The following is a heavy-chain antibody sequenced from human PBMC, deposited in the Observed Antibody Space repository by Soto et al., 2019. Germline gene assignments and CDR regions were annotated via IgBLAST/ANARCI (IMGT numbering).Heavy chain of an antibody. J-gene: IGHJ4*02. CDR3: ATNQYPYYYDSSGYYPFDY. V-gene: IGHV1-69*06. CDR2: IIPIFGTA. CDR1: GGTFSSYA. D-gene: IGHD3-22*01. Sequence: QVQLVQSGAEVKKPGSSVKVSCKASGGTFSSYAISWVRQAPGQGLEWMGGIIPIFGTANYAQKFQGRVTITADKSTSKAYMELSSLRSEDTAVYYCATNQYPYYYDSSGYYPFDYWGQGTLVTVSS.